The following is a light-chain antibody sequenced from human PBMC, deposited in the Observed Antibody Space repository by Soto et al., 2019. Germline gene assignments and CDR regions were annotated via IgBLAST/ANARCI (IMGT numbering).Light chain of an antibody. CDR3: LLSYSGAQAV. V-gene: IGLV7-46*01. Sequence: QAVVTQEPSLTVSPGGTVTLTCGSSTGAVTSGHYPYWFQQKPGQAPRTLIYDTSNKHSWTPARFSGSLLGGKAALTLSGAQPEDEAESYCLLSYSGAQAVFGGGTKLTVL. J-gene: IGLJ2*01. CDR1: TGAVTSGHY. CDR2: DTS.